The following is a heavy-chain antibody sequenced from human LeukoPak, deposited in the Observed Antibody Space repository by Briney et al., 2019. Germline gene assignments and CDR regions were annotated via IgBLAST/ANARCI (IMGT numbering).Heavy chain of an antibody. Sequence: GASVKVSCKASGYTFTGYYMHWVRQAPGQGLEWMGRINPNRGGTNYAQKFQGRVTMTRDTSISTAYMELSRLRSDDTAVYYCARGLHNWNDVSDYWGQGTLVTVSS. D-gene: IGHD1-1*01. V-gene: IGHV1-2*06. CDR3: ARGLHNWNDVSDY. J-gene: IGHJ4*02. CDR1: GYTFTGYY. CDR2: INPNRGGT.